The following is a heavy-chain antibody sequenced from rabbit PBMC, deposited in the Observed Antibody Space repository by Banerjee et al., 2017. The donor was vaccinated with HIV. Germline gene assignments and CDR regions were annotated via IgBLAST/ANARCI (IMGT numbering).Heavy chain of an antibody. D-gene: IGHD6-1*01. Sequence: QSLEESGGDLVKPGASLTLTCTASGFSFSSSYYMCWIRQAPGKGLEWIACIYVGSSGTIYYATWAKGRFTISKTSSTTVTLQMASLTAADTATYFCARGGPSGYGGYGYVTEGYRLWGQGTLVTVS. V-gene: IGHV1S40*01. CDR1: GFSFSSSYY. J-gene: IGHJ4*01. CDR2: IYVGSSGTI. CDR3: ARGGPSGYGGYGYVTEGYRL.